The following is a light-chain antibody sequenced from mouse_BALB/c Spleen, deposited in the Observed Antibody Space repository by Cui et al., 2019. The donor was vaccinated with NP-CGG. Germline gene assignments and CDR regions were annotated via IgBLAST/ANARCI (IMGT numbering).Light chain of an antibody. J-gene: IGLJ1*01. CDR1: TGAVTTSNY. Sequence: QAAVTQVPALTTSPGETVTLTCRSSTGAVTTSNYANWVQEKPDHLFTGLIGGTNNRAPGVPARFSGSLIGDKAALTITGAQTEDEAIYFCALWYSNHWVFGGGTKLTVL. V-gene: IGLV1*01. CDR3: ALWYSNHWV. CDR2: GTN.